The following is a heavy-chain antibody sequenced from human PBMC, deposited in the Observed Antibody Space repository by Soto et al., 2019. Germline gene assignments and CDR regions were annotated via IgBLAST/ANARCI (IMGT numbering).Heavy chain of an antibody. CDR2: TSGGGGTT. CDR3: AKRYHTTTSCFDY. J-gene: IGHJ4*02. V-gene: IGHV3-23*01. CDR1: GFTFNSYA. Sequence: EVQLLESGGGLVQPGGSLRLSCAASGFTFNSYAMSWVRQAPGKGLEWVSITSGGGGTTYYADSVKGWFAISRDNSKNTLYLEMNSLRAEDTAVYFCAKRYHTTTSCFDYWGQGTLVTVSS. D-gene: IGHD2-2*01.